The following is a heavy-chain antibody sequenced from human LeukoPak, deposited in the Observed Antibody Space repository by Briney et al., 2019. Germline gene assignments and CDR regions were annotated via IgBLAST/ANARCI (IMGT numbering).Heavy chain of an antibody. V-gene: IGHV3-23*01. CDR1: GFAFSTYA. Sequence: PGGSLRLSCAASGFAFSTYAMSWVRQAPGKGLQWVSAISGGGTSTYYADSVRGRFTISRDNSKNTPYLQMNSLRAEDTAVYYCAKQIYYTSRNQREASDYWGQGTLVTVSS. D-gene: IGHD3-10*01. CDR3: AKQIYYTSRNQREASDY. J-gene: IGHJ4*02. CDR2: ISGGGTST.